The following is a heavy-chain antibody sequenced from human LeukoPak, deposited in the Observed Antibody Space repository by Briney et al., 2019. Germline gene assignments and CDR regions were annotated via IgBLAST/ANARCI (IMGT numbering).Heavy chain of an antibody. Sequence: KSGGSLRLSCTASGFTFTSYGMNWVRQAPGKGLEWVSFIDTSGSYIYYGDSLKGRVTISRDNPKNSLYLQMNGLRDEDTGVYYSARGRSITLLRGVAMGDVFDIWGQGAMVTVSS. J-gene: IGHJ3*02. CDR2: IDTSGSYI. CDR1: GFTFTSYG. CDR3: ARGRSITLLRGVAMGDVFDI. V-gene: IGHV3-21*01. D-gene: IGHD3-10*01.